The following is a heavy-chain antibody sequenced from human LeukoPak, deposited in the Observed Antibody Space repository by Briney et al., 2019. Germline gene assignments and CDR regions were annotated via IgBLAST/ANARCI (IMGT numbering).Heavy chain of an antibody. CDR3: AKGRRVDADDHFDY. Sequence: GASVKVSCKASGYTFMSYGIHWLRQAPGQGLEWMGWSSVYNGNTNYAQKFQGRVTMTTDTTTSTAYMELRTLMSDDTAVYYCAKGRRVDADDHFDYWGQGTLVTVSS. J-gene: IGHJ4*02. CDR1: GYTFMSYG. V-gene: IGHV1-18*01. D-gene: IGHD1-1*01. CDR2: SSVYNGNT.